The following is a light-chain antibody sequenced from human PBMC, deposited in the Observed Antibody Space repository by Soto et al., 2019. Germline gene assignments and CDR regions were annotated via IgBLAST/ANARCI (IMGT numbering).Light chain of an antibody. J-gene: IGKJ3*01. Sequence: DTEFTQSPCTLSLSPGERATLPCRASQSVSSKYLAWYQQKPGQAPRVLIYGTSIRASGVPERFSGGGSGTDFTLTITRLEPEDFAVYYCQQYGSSLFTFGPGTKVDIK. V-gene: IGKV3-20*01. CDR1: QSVSSKY. CDR3: QQYGSSLFT. CDR2: GTS.